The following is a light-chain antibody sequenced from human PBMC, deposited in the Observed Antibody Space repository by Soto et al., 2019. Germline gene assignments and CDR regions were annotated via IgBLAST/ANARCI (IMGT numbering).Light chain of an antibody. J-gene: IGKJ1*01. CDR1: QSISNH. CDR2: AAS. Sequence: SQMTQSPSSLSASVEDRVIITCRASQSISNHLNWYQQKPGKAPKLLIYAASTLQSGVPSRFSGSGSGTDFTLTISCLQSEDFATYYCQQYYSYPRTFGQGTKVDIK. V-gene: IGKV1-39*01. CDR3: QQYYSYPRT.